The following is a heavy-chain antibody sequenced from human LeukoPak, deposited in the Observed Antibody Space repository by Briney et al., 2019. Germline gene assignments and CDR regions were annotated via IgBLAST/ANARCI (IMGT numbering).Heavy chain of an antibody. CDR3: ARMVVDITRWFDP. CDR2: SYHGGST. D-gene: IGHD2-21*01. V-gene: IGHV4-30-2*01. Sequence: TLSLTCDVSGDSMSSSRFSWSWLRQPPGKGLEWIGYSYHGGSTHYNPSLQGRVTISVDRSKKQFSLSANSVTAADPAVYYCARMVVDITRWFDPWGQGTLVTVSS. J-gene: IGHJ5*02. CDR1: GDSMSSSRFS.